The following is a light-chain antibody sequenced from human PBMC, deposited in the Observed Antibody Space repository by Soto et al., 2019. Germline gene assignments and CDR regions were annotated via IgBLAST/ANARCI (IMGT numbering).Light chain of an antibody. J-gene: IGLJ1*01. Sequence: QSALTQPASVSGSPGQSVTIPCTGTNSDLGNYNLVSWYQQHPGKVPKLILFEVNKRPSGVSGRFSGSKSGNTASLTISGLQAEDEADYYCCSFTSSNTHVFGTGTKLTVL. V-gene: IGLV2-23*02. CDR1: NSDLGNYNL. CDR2: EVN. CDR3: CSFTSSNTHV.